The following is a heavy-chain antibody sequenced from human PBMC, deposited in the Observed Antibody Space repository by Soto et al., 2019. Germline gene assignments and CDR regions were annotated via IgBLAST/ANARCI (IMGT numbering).Heavy chain of an antibody. CDR1: GFAFNNAW. Sequence: GGSLRLSCAGSGFAFNNAWINWVRQAPGKGLEWVGRIKSKVAGGTTDFAAPVKGRFAISRDDSRNMVYFQMNSLKIEDTAVYYCTTDSHFTMKLVRFVYWGLGTLVTVSS. CDR2: IKSKVAGGTT. J-gene: IGHJ4*01. V-gene: IGHV3-15*07. CDR3: TTDSHFTMKLVRFVY. D-gene: IGHD3-22*01.